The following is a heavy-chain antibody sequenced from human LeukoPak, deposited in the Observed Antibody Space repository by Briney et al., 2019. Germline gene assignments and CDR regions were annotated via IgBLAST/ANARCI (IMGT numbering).Heavy chain of an antibody. V-gene: IGHV3-74*01. CDR2: VNIDVASI. CDR1: GFSLSDYW. J-gene: IGHJ3*02. CDR3: VRDSGNYPYTDAFDI. D-gene: IGHD1-26*01. Sequence: GRSLRLSCAASGFSLSDYWMHWVRQAPGKGLGWVSRVNIDVASIAYADSLKGRFTISRDNAKNTLHLQMNKLRGEDTAVYYCVRDSGNYPYTDAFDIWGQGTTVTVSS.